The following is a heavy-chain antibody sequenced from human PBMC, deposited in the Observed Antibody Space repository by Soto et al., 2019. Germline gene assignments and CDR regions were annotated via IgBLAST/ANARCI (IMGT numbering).Heavy chain of an antibody. CDR1: GFSLSTSGVG. D-gene: IGHD2-2*01. CDR2: IYWDDDK. CDR3: AQAYWRSTSCSAGYFDY. V-gene: IGHV2-5*02. Sequence: QITLKESGPTLVKPTQTLTLTCTFSGFSLSTSGVGVGWIRQPPGKALAWLALIYWDDDKRYSPSLKSRLTTTKDTSKNQVVLTMTNMDPGDTATYYWAQAYWRSTSCSAGYFDYWGQGTLVTVSS. J-gene: IGHJ4*02.